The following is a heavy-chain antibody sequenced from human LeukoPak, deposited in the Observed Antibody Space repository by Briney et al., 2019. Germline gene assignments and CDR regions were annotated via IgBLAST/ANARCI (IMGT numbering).Heavy chain of an antibody. CDR1: GFTFDDYA. V-gene: IGHV3-9*01. Sequence: GGSLRLSCAASGFTFDDYAMHWVRQAPGKGLEWVSGISWNSGSIGYADSVKGRFTISRDNAKNSLYLQMNSLRAEDTALYYCAKEFYYYYGMDVWGQGTTVTVSS. J-gene: IGHJ6*02. CDR2: ISWNSGSI. CDR3: AKEFYYYYGMDV.